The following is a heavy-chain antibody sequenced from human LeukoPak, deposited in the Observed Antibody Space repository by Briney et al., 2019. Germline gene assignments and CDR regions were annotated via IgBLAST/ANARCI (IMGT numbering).Heavy chain of an antibody. CDR1: GGSISSSSYY. D-gene: IGHD1-14*01. J-gene: IGHJ6*03. V-gene: IGHV4-39*01. CDR2: IYYSGST. CDR3: ARTTKPGDYYYYMDV. Sequence: SETLSLTCTVSGGSISSSSYYWGWIRQPPGKGLEWIGSIYYSGSTYYNPSLKSRVTISVDTSKNQFSLKLSSVTAADTAVYYCARTTKPGDYYYYMDVWGKGTTVTVSS.